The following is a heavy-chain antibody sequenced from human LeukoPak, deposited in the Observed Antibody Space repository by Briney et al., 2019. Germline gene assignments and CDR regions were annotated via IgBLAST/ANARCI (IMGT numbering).Heavy chain of an antibody. CDR1: GGSISSYY. CDR2: IYYSGST. V-gene: IGHV4-59*01. Sequence: PSETLSLTCTVSGGSISSYYWSWIRQPPGKGLEWIGYIYYSGSTNYNPSLKSRVTISVDTSKNQFSLKLSSVTAADTAEYYCARDNGGWFDPWGQGTLVTVSS. CDR3: ARDNGGWFDP. D-gene: IGHD3-10*01. J-gene: IGHJ5*02.